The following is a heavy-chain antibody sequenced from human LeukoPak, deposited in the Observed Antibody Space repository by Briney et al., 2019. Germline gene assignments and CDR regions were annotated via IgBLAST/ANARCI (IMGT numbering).Heavy chain of an antibody. Sequence: GGSLRLSCAASGFTFSTYAMSWVRQAPGKGLEWVSSISGSGGSTYFADSVKGRFTISRDNSRTTLYLQVNSLRAEDTAVYYCAKGWMDLSFDYWGQGILVAVSS. V-gene: IGHV3-23*01. D-gene: IGHD2-2*03. J-gene: IGHJ4*02. CDR2: ISGSGGST. CDR3: AKGWMDLSFDY. CDR1: GFTFSTYA.